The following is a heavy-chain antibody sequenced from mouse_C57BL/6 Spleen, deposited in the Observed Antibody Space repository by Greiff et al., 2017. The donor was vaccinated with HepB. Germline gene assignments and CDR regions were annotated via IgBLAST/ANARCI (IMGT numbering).Heavy chain of an antibody. CDR3: ARPFITTVVEAMDY. CDR2: ISSGSSTI. D-gene: IGHD1-1*01. V-gene: IGHV5-17*01. Sequence: EVKLQESGGGLVKPGGSLKLSCAASGFTFSDYGMHWVRQAPEKGLEWVAYISSGSSTIYYADTVKGRFTISRDNAKNTLSLQMTSLRSEDTAVYYCARPFITTVVEAMDYWGQGTSVTVSS. J-gene: IGHJ4*01. CDR1: GFTFSDYG.